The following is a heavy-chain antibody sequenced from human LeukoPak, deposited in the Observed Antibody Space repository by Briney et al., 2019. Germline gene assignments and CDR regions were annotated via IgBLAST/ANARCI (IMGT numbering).Heavy chain of an antibody. Sequence: GGSLRLSCAASGFTFSSYGMHWVRQAPGKGLEWVAFIRYDGSNKYYADSVKGRFTISRDNSKNTLYLQMNSLRAEDTAVYYCTKGTGYYYYMDVWGKGTTVTVSS. V-gene: IGHV3-30*02. CDR1: GFTFSSYG. J-gene: IGHJ6*03. D-gene: IGHD1-1*01. CDR2: IRYDGSNK. CDR3: TKGTGYYYYMDV.